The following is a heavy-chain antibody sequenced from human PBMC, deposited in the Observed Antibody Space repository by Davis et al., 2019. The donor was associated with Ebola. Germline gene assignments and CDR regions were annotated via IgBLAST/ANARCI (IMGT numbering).Heavy chain of an antibody. V-gene: IGHV2-70*11. CDR3: ARTAVPSSGWTPPYYYYYAMDV. D-gene: IGHD6-19*01. Sequence: SGPTLVKPTQTLTLTCTFSDFSLTTSGMSVSWIRQPPGKALEWLARIDWDDDKYYSTSLKTRLTISKDTSKNQVVLTMTDMDPVDTATYYCARTAVPSSGWTPPYYYYYAMDVWGQGTTVTVSS. CDR2: IDWDDDK. CDR1: DFSLTTSGMS. J-gene: IGHJ6*02.